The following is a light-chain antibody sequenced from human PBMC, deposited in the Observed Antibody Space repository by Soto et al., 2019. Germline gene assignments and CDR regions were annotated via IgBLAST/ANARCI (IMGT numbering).Light chain of an antibody. Sequence: QSVLAQPASVSGSPGQSITISCTGTSSAVGRYNYVSWFQQHPGKAPKLLIYDVSNWPSGVSDRFSGSKSGNTASLTISGLQVEDEADYYCSSFTTSSTFVFGTGTKVTVL. V-gene: IGLV2-14*01. CDR2: DVS. CDR3: SSFTTSSTFV. J-gene: IGLJ1*01. CDR1: SSAVGRYNY.